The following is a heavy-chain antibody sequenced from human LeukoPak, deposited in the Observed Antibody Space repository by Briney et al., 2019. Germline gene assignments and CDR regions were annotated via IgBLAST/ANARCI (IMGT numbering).Heavy chain of an antibody. D-gene: IGHD1-1*01. Sequence: GGSLRLSCAASGFTSSDYYMSWLRQAPGRRPECVAYISSIGNNIYYADSVKGRFTISRDTAKNSLFLQMNGLRAEDTAVYYCARGHQLFFYGLDVWGKGTAVTVSS. CDR3: ARGHQLFFYGLDV. J-gene: IGHJ6*04. V-gene: IGHV3-11*01. CDR2: ISSIGNNI. CDR1: GFTSSDYY.